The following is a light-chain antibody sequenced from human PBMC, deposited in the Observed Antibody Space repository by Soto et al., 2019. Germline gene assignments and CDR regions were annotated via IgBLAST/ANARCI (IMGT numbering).Light chain of an antibody. CDR2: GAS. CDR3: QQYGSSPRT. CDR1: ESVSSSY. J-gene: IGKJ1*01. V-gene: IGKV3-20*01. Sequence: EIVLTQSPGTLSFAPGEIATLSCRASESVSSSYLAWYQEKLGHAPRLLIYGASSRATGIPDRFSCSGSGTDFTLSISRLEPEDFAVYYCQQYGSSPRTFGQGTKV.